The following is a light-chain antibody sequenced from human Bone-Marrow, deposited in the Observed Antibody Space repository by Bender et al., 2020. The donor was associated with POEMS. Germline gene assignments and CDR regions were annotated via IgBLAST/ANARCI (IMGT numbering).Light chain of an antibody. Sequence: QSALTQPASVSGSPGQSITISCTGTSSDVGGYNYVSWYQQHPDNAPKLMIYDVSRRPSGIYDRCSGSTAGNAASLTVAGLDADDAADYYCTSYAGGNIIVFGGGTKLTVL. CDR1: SSDVGGYNY. J-gene: IGLJ3*02. V-gene: IGLV2-14*03. CDR2: DVS. CDR3: TSYAGGNIIV.